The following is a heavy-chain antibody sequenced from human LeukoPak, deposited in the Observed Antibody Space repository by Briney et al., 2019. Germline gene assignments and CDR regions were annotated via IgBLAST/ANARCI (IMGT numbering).Heavy chain of an antibody. CDR3: ARRAATATPFFDY. V-gene: IGHV3-64*01. D-gene: IGHD6-13*01. J-gene: IGHJ4*02. CDR2: VTNNGGST. Sequence: GGSLRLSCAASGFTFSYYAMRWVRQAPGKGLEYISAVTNNGGSTDYSNSVEGRFSISRDNSKDTLYLQMGTLRPEDTAVYYCARRAATATPFFDYWGQGALVTVSS. CDR1: GFTFSYYA.